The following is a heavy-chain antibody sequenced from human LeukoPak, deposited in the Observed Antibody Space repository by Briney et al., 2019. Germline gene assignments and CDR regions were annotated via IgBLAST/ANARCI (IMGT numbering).Heavy chain of an antibody. CDR1: GFTFSSYS. CDR3: ARDRIVGATFDY. V-gene: IGHV3-21*01. D-gene: IGHD1-26*01. J-gene: IGHJ4*02. CDR2: ISSSSSYI. Sequence: GGSLRLSCAASGFTFSSYSMNWVRQAPGKGLEWVSSISSSSSYIYYADSVKGRFTISRDNAKNSLYLQMNSLRAEDTAVYYCARDRIVGATFDYWGQGTLVTVSS.